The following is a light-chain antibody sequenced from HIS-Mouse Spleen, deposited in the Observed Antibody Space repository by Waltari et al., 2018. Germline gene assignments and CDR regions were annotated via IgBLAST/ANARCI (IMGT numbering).Light chain of an antibody. CDR1: LSAVGWYNY. J-gene: IGLJ3*02. CDR3: SSYTSSSTLV. V-gene: IGLV2-14*03. Sequence: QSALTQPASLSVSPGQAIPTPCTGTLSAVGWYNYVPWYQQHPGKAPKLTIYDVSNRPSGVSNRFSGSKSGNTASLTISGLQAEDEADYYCSSYTSSSTLVFGGGTKLTVL. CDR2: DVS.